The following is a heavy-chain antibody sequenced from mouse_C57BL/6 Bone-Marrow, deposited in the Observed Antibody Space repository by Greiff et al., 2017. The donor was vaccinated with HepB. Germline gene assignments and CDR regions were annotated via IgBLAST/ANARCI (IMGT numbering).Heavy chain of an antibody. CDR2: IHPNSGST. D-gene: IGHD2-10*02. CDR1: GYTFTSYW. Sequence: QVQLKQPGAELVKPGASVKLSCKASGYTFTSYWMHWVKQRPGQGLEWIGMIHPNSGSTNYNEKFKSKATLTVDKSSSTAYMQLSSLTSEDSAVYYCARTGYGNYPMDYWGQGTSVTVSS. V-gene: IGHV1-64*01. J-gene: IGHJ4*01. CDR3: ARTGYGNYPMDY.